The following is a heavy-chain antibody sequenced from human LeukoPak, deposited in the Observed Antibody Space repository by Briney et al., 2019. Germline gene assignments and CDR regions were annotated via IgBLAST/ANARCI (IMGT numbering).Heavy chain of an antibody. CDR3: ARATYYYDSSGYYRRYCFDY. V-gene: IGHV3-48*04. Sequence: GGSLRLSCAASGFTFSSYSMNWVRQAPGKGLEWVSYISSSSSTIYYADSVKGRFTISRDNAKNSLYLQMNSLRAEDTAVYYCARATYYYDSSGYYRRYCFDYWGQGTLVTVSS. CDR2: ISSSSSTI. D-gene: IGHD3-22*01. J-gene: IGHJ4*02. CDR1: GFTFSSYS.